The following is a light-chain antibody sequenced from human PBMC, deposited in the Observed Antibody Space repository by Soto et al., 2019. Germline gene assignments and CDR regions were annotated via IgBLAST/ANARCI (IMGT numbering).Light chain of an antibody. J-gene: IGKJ4*01. CDR2: DAS. CDR1: QSVSSY. CDR3: QQRSNWPPRT. V-gene: IGKV3-11*01. Sequence: EIVLTQSPATLSLSPGERATLSCRASQSVSSYLAWYQQKPGQAPRLLIHDASNRATGIPARFSGSGSGTDFTLTISSLVPEDFAVYYCQQRSNWPPRTFGGGTKVEIK.